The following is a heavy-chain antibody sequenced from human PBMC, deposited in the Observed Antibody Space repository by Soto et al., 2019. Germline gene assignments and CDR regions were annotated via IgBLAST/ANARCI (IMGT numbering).Heavy chain of an antibody. D-gene: IGHD3-22*01. CDR2: MNPNSGNT. J-gene: IGHJ4*02. Sequence: QVQLVQSGAEVKKPGASVKVSCKASGYTFTSYDINWVRQATGQGLEWMGWMNPNSGNTGYAQKFQGRVTMTRNTSISTAYMELSSLRSEYTAVYYCARLNYYYDSSGYQNPSVYWGQGTLVTVSS. CDR3: ARLNYYYDSSGYQNPSVY. V-gene: IGHV1-8*01. CDR1: GYTFTSYD.